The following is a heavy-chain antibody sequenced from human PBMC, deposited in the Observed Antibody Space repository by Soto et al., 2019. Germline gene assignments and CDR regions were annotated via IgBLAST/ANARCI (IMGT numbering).Heavy chain of an antibody. CDR1: GDTFSDYY. CDR2: VNPSGGHT. V-gene: IGHV1-46*01. CDR3: ARGGHVVVVTAALDY. Sequence: ASVTVSCKASGDTFSDYYMHWVRQASGQGLEWMGTVNPSGGHTTYSQHFLGRVTMTRDTSTSTLHMELTSLTSEDTAVYYCARGGHVVVVTAALDYWGQGTLVTVSS. D-gene: IGHD2-21*02. J-gene: IGHJ4*02.